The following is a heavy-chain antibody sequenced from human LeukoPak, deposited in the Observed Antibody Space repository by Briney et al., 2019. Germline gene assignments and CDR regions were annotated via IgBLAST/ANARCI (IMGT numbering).Heavy chain of an antibody. V-gene: IGHV3-30*03. CDR2: ISYDGSNK. Sequence: PGGSLRLSCAASGFTFSSYGMHWVRQAPGKGLEWVAVISYDGSNKYYADSVKGRFTISRDNSKNTLYLQMNSLRAEDTAVYYCARGVAQREIYFQHWGQGTLVTVSS. D-gene: IGHD2-15*01. J-gene: IGHJ1*01. CDR3: ARGVAQREIYFQH. CDR1: GFTFSSYG.